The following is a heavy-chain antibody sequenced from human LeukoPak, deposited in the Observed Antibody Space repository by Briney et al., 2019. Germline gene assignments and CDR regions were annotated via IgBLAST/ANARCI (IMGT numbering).Heavy chain of an antibody. J-gene: IGHJ3*02. CDR3: ARENSRLDGDAFDI. V-gene: IGHV1-18*01. D-gene: IGHD4-11*01. CDR1: GYTFTSYD. CDR2: ISAYNGNT. Sequence: ASVKVSCKASGYTFTSYDISWVRQAPGQGLEWMGWISAYNGNTNYAQKLQGRVTMTTDTSTSTAYMELRSLRSDDTAVYYCARENSRLDGDAFDIWGQGTMVTVSS.